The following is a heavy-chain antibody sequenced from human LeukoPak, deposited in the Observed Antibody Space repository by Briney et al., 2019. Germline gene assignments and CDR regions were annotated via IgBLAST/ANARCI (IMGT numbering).Heavy chain of an antibody. Sequence: GGSLRLSSAASGFTFSSYAMSWVRQAPGKGLEWVSAISGSGGRTYYADSVKGRFTISRDNSKNTLYLQMNSLRAEDTAVYYCAKDAPVNIVVVPAANSWGQGTLVTVSS. CDR1: GFTFSSYA. CDR3: AKDAPVNIVVVPAANS. D-gene: IGHD2-2*01. V-gene: IGHV3-23*01. J-gene: IGHJ4*02. CDR2: ISGSGGRT.